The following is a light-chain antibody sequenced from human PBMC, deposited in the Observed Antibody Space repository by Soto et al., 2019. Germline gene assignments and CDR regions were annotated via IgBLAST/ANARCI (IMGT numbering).Light chain of an antibody. Sequence: DIQMTQSPSTRSASVGDRVTITCRASQSISSWLAWYQQKPGKAPKLLSYKASSLESGVPSRGSGSGSGTECPLTISRLQPDDFATYYCQQYNSYPLTVGGGTKVDVK. CDR2: KAS. CDR3: QQYNSYPLT. CDR1: QSISSW. V-gene: IGKV1-5*03. J-gene: IGKJ4*01.